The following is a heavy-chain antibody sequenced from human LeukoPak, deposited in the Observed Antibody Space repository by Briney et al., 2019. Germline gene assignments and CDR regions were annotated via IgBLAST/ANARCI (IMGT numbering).Heavy chain of an antibody. CDR1: GGSISSYY. V-gene: IGHV4-4*09. Sequence: PSETLSLTCTVSGGSISSYYWSWIRQPPGKGLEWIGYIYTSGSTNYNPSLKSRVTISVDTSKNQFSLKLSSVTAADTAVYYCARHGGYYSDYFDYWGQGTLVTVS. CDR3: ARHGGYYSDYFDY. D-gene: IGHD3-22*01. J-gene: IGHJ4*02. CDR2: IYTSGST.